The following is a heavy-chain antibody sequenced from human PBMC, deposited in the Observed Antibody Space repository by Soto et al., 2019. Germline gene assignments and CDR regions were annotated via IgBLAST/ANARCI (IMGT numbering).Heavy chain of an antibody. J-gene: IGHJ4*02. Sequence: SVKVSCKASGGTFSSYAISWVRQAPGQGLEWMGGIIPIFGTANYAQKFQGRVTIIADESTSTAYMELSSLRSEDTAVYYCARSYCGGDCYFDYWGQGTLVTVSS. CDR2: IIPIFGTA. V-gene: IGHV1-69*13. CDR1: GGTFSSYA. D-gene: IGHD2-21*02. CDR3: ARSYCGGDCYFDY.